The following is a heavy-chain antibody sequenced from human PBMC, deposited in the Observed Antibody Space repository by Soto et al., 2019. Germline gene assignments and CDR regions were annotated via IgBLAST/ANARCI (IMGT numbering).Heavy chain of an antibody. V-gene: IGHV1-46*01. CDR3: AREQSGDDPAYGMDG. J-gene: IGHJ6*02. D-gene: IGHD1-1*01. Sequence: GASVEVACKASGYTFTSGYMHWVRQDPGQGLAWMGIINPSAGSTSFAQKFQGRVTMTRDTSTSTVYMELSSLTSHAPAAYYCAREQSGDDPAYGMDGWGQGTTVTFCS. CDR2: INPSAGST. CDR1: GYTFTSGY.